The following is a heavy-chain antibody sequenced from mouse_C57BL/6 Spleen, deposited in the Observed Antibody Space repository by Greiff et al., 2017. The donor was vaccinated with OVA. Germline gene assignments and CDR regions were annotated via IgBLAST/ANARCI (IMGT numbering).Heavy chain of an antibody. Sequence: EVMLVESGGGLVKPGGSLKLSCAASGFTFSDYGMHWVRQAPEKGLEWVAYISSGSSTIYYADTVKGRFTISRDNAKNTLFLQMTSLRSEDTAMYYCARREITTDGRDYAMDYWGQGTSVTVSS. CDR3: ARREITTDGRDYAMDY. D-gene: IGHD2-4*01. V-gene: IGHV5-17*01. J-gene: IGHJ4*01. CDR1: GFTFSDYG. CDR2: ISSGSSTI.